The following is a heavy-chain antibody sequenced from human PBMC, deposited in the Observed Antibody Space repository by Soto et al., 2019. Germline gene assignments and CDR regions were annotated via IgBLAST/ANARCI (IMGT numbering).Heavy chain of an antibody. D-gene: IGHD1-26*01. CDR2: ISGSGGST. Sequence: EVQLLESGGGLVQPGGSLRPSCAASGFTFSSYAMSWVRQAPGKGLEWVAAISGSGGSTYYADSVKGRFTISRDNSKNTLYLQMNSLRAEDTAVYYCAKDQVVGATFGYYYYGLDVWGQGTTVTVSS. V-gene: IGHV3-23*01. CDR1: GFTFSSYA. J-gene: IGHJ6*02. CDR3: AKDQVVGATFGYYYYGLDV.